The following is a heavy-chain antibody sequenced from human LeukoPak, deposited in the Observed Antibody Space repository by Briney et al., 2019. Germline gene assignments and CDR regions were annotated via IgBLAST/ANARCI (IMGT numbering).Heavy chain of an antibody. J-gene: IGHJ4*02. CDR1: GGSFSGYY. V-gene: IGHV4-34*01. CDR3: ARDLPRYYDSNYYFDY. D-gene: IGHD3-22*01. Sequence: SETLSLTCAVYGGSFSGYYWSWIRQPPGKGLEWIGEINHSGSTNYNPSLKSRVTISVDTSKNQFSLKLSSVTAADTAVYYCARDLPRYYDSNYYFDYLGQGTLVTVSS. CDR2: INHSGST.